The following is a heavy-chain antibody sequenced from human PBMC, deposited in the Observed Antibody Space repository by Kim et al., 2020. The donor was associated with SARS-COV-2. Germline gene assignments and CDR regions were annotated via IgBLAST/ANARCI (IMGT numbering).Heavy chain of an antibody. D-gene: IGHD3-16*02. V-gene: IGHV3-30*03. CDR2: ISYDGSKK. CDR3: ARDRTIGGVIAYFDY. CDR1: GFTFSSYG. Sequence: GGSLRLSCAASGFTFSSYGMHWVRQAPGKGLEWVAVISYDGSKKYYADSVKGRFTISRDNSKNTLYLQMNSLRAEDTAVYYCARDRTIGGVIAYFDYWGQGTLVTVSS. J-gene: IGHJ4*02.